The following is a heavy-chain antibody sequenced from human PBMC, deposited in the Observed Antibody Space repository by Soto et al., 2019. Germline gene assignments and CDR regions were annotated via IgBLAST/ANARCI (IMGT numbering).Heavy chain of an antibody. CDR2: IIPKFPTG. D-gene: IGHD6-19*01. V-gene: IGHV1-69*06. CDR3: ARDGVRGGWYYFDL. CDR1: GGSFSDYA. Sequence: QVQLVQSGTEVKKPGSSVRVSCKGSGGSFSDYAITWVRQAPGQGREWMGGIIPKFPTGEYAKKFQGTVQITADKTTGTGYWEVSSLRHEDTAVYYCARDGVRGGWYYFDLWGQGTQVSVSS. J-gene: IGHJ4*02.